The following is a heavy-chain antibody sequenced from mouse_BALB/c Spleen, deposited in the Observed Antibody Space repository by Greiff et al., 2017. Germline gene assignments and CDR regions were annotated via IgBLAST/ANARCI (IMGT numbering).Heavy chain of an antibody. CDR1: GFSLTSYG. J-gene: IGHJ4*01. V-gene: IGHV2-3*01. CDR3: AKPAGATYYRYDGVYYAMDY. CDR2: IWGDGST. D-gene: IGHD2-14*01. Sequence: QVQLKESGPGLVAPSQSLSITCTVSGFSLTSYGVSWVRQPPGKGLEWLGVIWGDGSTNYHSALISRLSISKDNSKSQVFLKLNSLQTDDTATYYCAKPAGATYYRYDGVYYAMDYWGQGTSVTVSS.